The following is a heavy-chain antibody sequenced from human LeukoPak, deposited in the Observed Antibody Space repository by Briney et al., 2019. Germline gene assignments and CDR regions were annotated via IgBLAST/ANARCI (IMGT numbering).Heavy chain of an antibody. D-gene: IGHD7-27*01. V-gene: IGHV4-59*01. Sequence: SETLSLTRTVSGGSISSYYWSWIRQPPGKGLEWIGYIYYSGSTNYNPSLKSRVTISVDTSKNQFSLKLSSVTAADTAVYYCARGVVTGDVWGSSYYYYGMDVWGQGTTVTVSS. J-gene: IGHJ6*02. CDR1: GGSISSYY. CDR2: IYYSGST. CDR3: ARGVVTGDVWGSSYYYYGMDV.